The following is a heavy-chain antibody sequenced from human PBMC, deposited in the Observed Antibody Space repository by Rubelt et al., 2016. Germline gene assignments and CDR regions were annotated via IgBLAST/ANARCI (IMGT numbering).Heavy chain of an antibody. Sequence: QVQLVQSGAEVKKPGASVKVSCKASGYTFTSYGISWVRQAPGQGLEWMGWNSAYNGNTNYAQKLQGRVTMTTDTSTSTAYMERRSLRSDDAAVYYCARRDGYNWDDAFDIWGQGTMVTVSS. D-gene: IGHD5-24*01. CDR1: GYTFTSYG. V-gene: IGHV1-18*01. CDR3: ARRDGYNWDDAFDI. J-gene: IGHJ3*02. CDR2: NSAYNGNT.